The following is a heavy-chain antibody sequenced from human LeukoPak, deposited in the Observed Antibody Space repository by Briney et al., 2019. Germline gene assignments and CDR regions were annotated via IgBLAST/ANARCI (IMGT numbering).Heavy chain of an antibody. CDR2: INHSGST. CDR3: ARGRRGYSYGIYYYYYMDV. D-gene: IGHD5-18*01. Sequence: SETLSLTCAVYGGSFSGYYWSWIRQPPGKGLEWIGEINHSGSTNYNPSLKSRVTISVDTSQNQFSLKLSSVTAADTAVYYCARGRRGYSYGIYYYYYMDVWGKGTTVTVSS. J-gene: IGHJ6*03. V-gene: IGHV4-34*01. CDR1: GGSFSGYY.